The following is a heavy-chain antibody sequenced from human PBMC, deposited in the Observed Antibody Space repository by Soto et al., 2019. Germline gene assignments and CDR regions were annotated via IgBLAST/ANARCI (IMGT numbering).Heavy chain of an antibody. D-gene: IGHD6-19*01. CDR2: IFYSGST. J-gene: IGHJ4*02. CDR1: GFSISCHY. CDR3: ARVGSSGWSPDY. V-gene: IGHV4-59*11. Sequence: SDTLSLTCPFSGFSISCHYLILIRPPPGEGMEWIGYIFYSGSTTYNNNPSLKSRVSISVDTSKNQFYLRLSSVTAADTAVYYCARVGSSGWSPDYWGQGTLVTVSS.